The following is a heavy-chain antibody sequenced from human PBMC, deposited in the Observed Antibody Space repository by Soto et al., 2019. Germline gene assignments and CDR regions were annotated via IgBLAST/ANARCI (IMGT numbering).Heavy chain of an antibody. CDR1: GYTFTDYY. D-gene: IGHD1-1*01. J-gene: IGHJ4*02. CDR3: ARAGLTTLEMATTF. Sequence: QVQVVQSGAEVKKPGASVKVSCKASGYTFTDYYIHWVRQAPGQGLEWMGWINGNSGDTKYEQKFQGRVTMTRDTSISTAQMELKRLTSDDTAVYYCARAGLTTLEMATTFWGQGTLVIVSS. V-gene: IGHV1-2*02. CDR2: INGNSGDT.